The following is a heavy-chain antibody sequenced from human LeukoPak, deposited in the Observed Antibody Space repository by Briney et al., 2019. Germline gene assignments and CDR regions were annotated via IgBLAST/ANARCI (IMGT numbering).Heavy chain of an antibody. D-gene: IGHD3-16*01. CDR2: MNPNSGNT. J-gene: IGHJ6*02. Sequence: ASVKVSCKASGGTFSSYDINWVRQATGQGLEWMGWMNPNSGNTGYAQKFQGRVTMTRNTSISTAYMELSSLRSEDTAVYYCAREGGAYYYYYYYGMDVWGQGTTVTVSS. CDR1: GGTFSSYD. V-gene: IGHV1-8*02. CDR3: AREGGAYYYYYYYGMDV.